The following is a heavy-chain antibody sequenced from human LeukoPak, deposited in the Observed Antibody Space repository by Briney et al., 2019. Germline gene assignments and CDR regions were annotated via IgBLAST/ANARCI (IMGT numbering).Heavy chain of an antibody. D-gene: IGHD3-22*01. CDR1: GGSFSDYY. J-gene: IGHJ3*02. V-gene: IGHV4-34*01. CDR3: ARGARYYYDSSGYYYANTNPRDAFDI. Sequence: ASETLSLTCAVYGGSFSDYYWSWIRQPPGKGLEWIGEINHSGSTNYNPPLKSRVTISVDTSKNQFSLKLSSVTAADTAVYYCARGARYYYDSSGYYYANTNPRDAFDIWGQGSVVTVSS. CDR2: INHSGST.